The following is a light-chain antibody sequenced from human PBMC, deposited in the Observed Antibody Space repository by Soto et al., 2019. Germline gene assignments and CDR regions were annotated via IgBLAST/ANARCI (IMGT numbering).Light chain of an antibody. Sequence: DIRLTQSPASLSASVGDRVSITCRTSRSISRYLNWYQQKLGKAPKLLIYGASTLQGGVPSRFSGSGSGTDFTLTISGLQPEDFATYYCQESYNSPYFFGQGTKLEMK. J-gene: IGKJ2*01. CDR2: GAS. CDR1: RSISRY. V-gene: IGKV1-39*01. CDR3: QESYNSPYF.